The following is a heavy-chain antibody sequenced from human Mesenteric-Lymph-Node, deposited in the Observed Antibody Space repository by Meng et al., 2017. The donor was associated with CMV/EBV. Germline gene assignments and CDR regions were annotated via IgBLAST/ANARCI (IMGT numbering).Heavy chain of an antibody. CDR1: GFTFSINW. J-gene: IGHJ4*02. V-gene: IGHV3-74*01. CDR3: ARLSPSGHYNFDY. Sequence: GESLKISCAASGFTFSINWMNWVRQAPGKGLVWVSRINRDGSSTNYADSVKGRFTISRDNAKNTLYLQMNSLRAEDTAVYYCARLSPSGHYNFDYWGQGTLVTVSS. CDR2: INRDGSST. D-gene: IGHD3-3*01.